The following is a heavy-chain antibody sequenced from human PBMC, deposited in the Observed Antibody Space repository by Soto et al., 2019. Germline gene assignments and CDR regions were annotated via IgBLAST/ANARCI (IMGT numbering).Heavy chain of an antibody. CDR3: AKADEYYDFWSGPMDV. CDR2: ISGSGGST. V-gene: IGHV3-23*01. J-gene: IGHJ6*03. CDR1: GFTFSSYA. D-gene: IGHD3-3*01. Sequence: GGSLRLSCASSGFTFSSYAMSWVRQAQGKGLEWVSAISGSGGSTYYADSVKGRFTISRDNSKNTLYLQMNSLRAEDTVVYYCAKADEYYDFWSGPMDVWGKGTTVTVSS.